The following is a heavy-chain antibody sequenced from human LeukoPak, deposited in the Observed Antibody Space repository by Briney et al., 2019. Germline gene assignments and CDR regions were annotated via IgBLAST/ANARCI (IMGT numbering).Heavy chain of an antibody. CDR3: ARIRVGYSGKRGGTYYYYYMDV. CDR1: GFTFSSYG. Sequence: PGGSLRLSCAASGFTFSSYGMHWVRQAPGKGLVWVSRINTDGSSTSYADSVKGRFTISRDNAKNTLYLQMNSLRAEDTAVYYCARIRVGYSGKRGGTYYYYYMDVWGKGTTVTVSS. J-gene: IGHJ6*03. V-gene: IGHV3-74*01. D-gene: IGHD5-12*01. CDR2: INTDGSST.